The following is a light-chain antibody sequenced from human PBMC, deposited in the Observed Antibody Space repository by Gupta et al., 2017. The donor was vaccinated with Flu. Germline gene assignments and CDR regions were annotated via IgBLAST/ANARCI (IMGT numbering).Light chain of an antibody. CDR2: DAS. CDR3: QKRSNWPPYT. CDR1: QSVGAY. J-gene: IGKJ2*01. V-gene: IGKV3-11*01. Sequence: EIVLTQSPATLSLSPGERATLSCRASQSVGAYLAWYQQKPGQTPRLLIYDASNRDTGIPARFSGSGCGKDLTLTISSREPEDFAGYYCQKRSNWPPYTFGQGTRVDI.